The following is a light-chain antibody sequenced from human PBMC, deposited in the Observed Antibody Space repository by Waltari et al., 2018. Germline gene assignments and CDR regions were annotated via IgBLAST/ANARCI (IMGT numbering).Light chain of an antibody. J-gene: IGKJ4*01. CDR2: DAS. V-gene: IGKV3-11*01. CDR1: QNINHY. Sequence: DIVLTQSPATLSLSPGERATLSCRASQNINHYLAWYQQKPGQAPRLLIYDASNRATGVPARFSGSGSGTDFTLTISSLEPEDFAVYYCQQRTKWVTFGGGTTLDIK. CDR3: QQRTKWVT.